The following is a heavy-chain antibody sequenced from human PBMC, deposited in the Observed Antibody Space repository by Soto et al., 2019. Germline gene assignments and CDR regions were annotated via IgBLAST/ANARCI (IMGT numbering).Heavy chain of an antibody. Sequence: PSETLSLTCSVSGGSISNYYWSWIRQPPGKGLEWIGYIYKSGTTSYNPSLKSRVTISIDTSKNQFSLRLSSVTAADTAVYYCAREVQYWFDPWGQGTLVTVS. CDR2: IYKSGTT. CDR1: GGSISNYY. CDR3: AREVQYWFDP. D-gene: IGHD1-1*01. V-gene: IGHV4-59*01. J-gene: IGHJ5*02.